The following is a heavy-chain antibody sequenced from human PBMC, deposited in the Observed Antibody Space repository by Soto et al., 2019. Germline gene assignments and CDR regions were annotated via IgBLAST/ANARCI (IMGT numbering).Heavy chain of an antibody. Sequence: ASVKVSCKPSGYTFRHYGINWVRQAPGKGLEWMGGFDPEDGETIYAQKFQGRVTMTEDTSTDTAYMELSSLRSEDTAVYYCATAGWGSYGDYVHWGR. D-gene: IGHD4-17*01. CDR2: FDPEDGET. J-gene: IGHJ2*01. CDR3: ATAGWGSYGDYVH. CDR1: GYTFRHYG. V-gene: IGHV1-24*01.